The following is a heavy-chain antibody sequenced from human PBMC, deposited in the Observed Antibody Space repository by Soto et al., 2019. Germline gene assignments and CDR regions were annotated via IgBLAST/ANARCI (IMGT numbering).Heavy chain of an antibody. CDR1: GGSISSYY. D-gene: IGHD4-17*01. V-gene: IGHV4-4*07. CDR2: IYTSGST. CDR3: ARSPSVGDTYYYYYGMDV. Sequence: SETLSLTCTVSGGSISSYYWSWIRQPAGKGLEWIGRIYTSGSTNYNPPLKSRVTMSVDTSKNQFSLKLSSVTAADTAVYYCARSPSVGDTYYYYYGMDVWGQRTTVTVSS. J-gene: IGHJ6*02.